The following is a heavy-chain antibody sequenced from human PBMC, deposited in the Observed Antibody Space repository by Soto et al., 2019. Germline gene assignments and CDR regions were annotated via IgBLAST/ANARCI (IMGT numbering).Heavy chain of an antibody. J-gene: IGHJ3*02. Sequence: SETLSLTCTVSGGSISSSSYYWGWIRQPPGKGLEWIGSIYYSGSTYYNPSLKSRVTISVDTSKNQFSLKLSSVTAADTAVYYCARDVLRYFDWLLSPRPDAFDIWGQGTMVTVSS. CDR3: ARDVLRYFDWLLSPRPDAFDI. CDR1: GGSISSSSYY. V-gene: IGHV4-39*02. D-gene: IGHD3-9*01. CDR2: IYYSGST.